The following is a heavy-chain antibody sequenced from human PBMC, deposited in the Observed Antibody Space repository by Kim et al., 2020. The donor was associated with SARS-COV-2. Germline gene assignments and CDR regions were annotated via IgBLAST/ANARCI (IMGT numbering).Heavy chain of an antibody. CDR3: ARCRGPIVLVVWGHPVDYYFDY. CDR2: INHSGST. V-gene: IGHV4-34*01. J-gene: IGHJ4*02. Sequence: SETLSLTCAVYGGSFSGYYWSWIRQPPGKGLEWIGEINHSGSTNYNPSLKSRVTISVDTSKNQFSLKLSSVTAADTAVYYCARCRGPIVLVVWGHPVDYYFDYWGQGTVVTVSS. CDR1: GGSFSGYY. D-gene: IGHD2-8*02.